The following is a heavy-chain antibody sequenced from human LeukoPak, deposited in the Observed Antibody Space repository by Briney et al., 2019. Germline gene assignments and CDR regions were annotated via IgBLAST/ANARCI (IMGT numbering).Heavy chain of an antibody. D-gene: IGHD3-9*01. CDR3: ARSGIRYFDWKGVFDI. CDR1: GYSFTSYW. J-gene: IGHJ3*02. CDR2: IYPGDSDT. Sequence: GESLKISCKGSGYSFTSYWIGWVRQMPGKGLEWMGIIYPGDSDTRYSPSFQGQVTISADKSISTAYLQWSSLKASDTAMYYCARSGIRYFDWKGVFDIWGQGTMVTVSS. V-gene: IGHV5-51*01.